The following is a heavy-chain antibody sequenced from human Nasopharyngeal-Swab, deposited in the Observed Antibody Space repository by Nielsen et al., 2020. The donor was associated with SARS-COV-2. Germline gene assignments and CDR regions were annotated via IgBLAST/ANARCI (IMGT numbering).Heavy chain of an antibody. CDR3: ARDVGGHWYFDL. CDR2: IGTAGDT. V-gene: IGHV3-13*01. J-gene: IGHJ2*01. CDR1: GFTFSSYD. D-gene: IGHD1-26*01. Sequence: GESPKIPCAAPGFTFSSYDMHWVRQATGKGLEWDSAIGTAGDTYYPGSVKGRFTISRENAKNSLYLQMNSLRAGDTAVYYCARDVGGHWYFDLWGRGTLVTVSS.